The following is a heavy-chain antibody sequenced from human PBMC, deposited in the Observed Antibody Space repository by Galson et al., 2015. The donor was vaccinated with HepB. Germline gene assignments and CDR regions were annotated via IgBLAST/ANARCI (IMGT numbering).Heavy chain of an antibody. V-gene: IGHV5-51*03. CDR3: ARGGVISDATIDAFDI. CDR1: GNSFTSYW. Sequence: QSGAEVKKPGESLKISCKGSGNSFTSYWIGWVRQMPGKGLEWMGIIYPGDSDTRYSPSFQGQVTISADKSISTAYLQWSSLKASDTAMYYCARGGVISDATIDAFDIWGQGTMVTVSS. J-gene: IGHJ3*02. CDR2: IYPGDSDT. D-gene: IGHD2/OR15-2a*01.